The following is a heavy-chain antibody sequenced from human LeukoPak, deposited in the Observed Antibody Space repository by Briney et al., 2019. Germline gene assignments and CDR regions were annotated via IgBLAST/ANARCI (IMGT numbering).Heavy chain of an antibody. CDR1: GFAFGDFT. D-gene: IGHD1-26*01. J-gene: IGHJ4*02. Sequence: GGSLRLSCTASGFAFGDFTMSWARQAPGKGLEWVGFIRSKAYGGTTEYAASVKGRFSISRDDSKIIVYLQMNSLRTDDTAVYYCSVGGQFDYWGQGTLVTVSS. CDR2: IRSKAYGGTT. V-gene: IGHV3-49*04. CDR3: SVGGQFDY.